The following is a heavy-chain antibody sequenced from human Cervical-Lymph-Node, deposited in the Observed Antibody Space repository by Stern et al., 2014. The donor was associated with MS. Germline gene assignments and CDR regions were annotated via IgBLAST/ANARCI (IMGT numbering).Heavy chain of an antibody. J-gene: IGHJ6*02. Sequence: VQLVESGAEVKKPGASVKVSCKASGHTFTSDDINWVRQATGQGLEWMGWMNPNSGNTGYAQKFQGRVTMTRNTSISTAYMGLSSLRSEDTAVYYCARTDDYYYSMDVGGQGTTVTVAS. V-gene: IGHV1-8*02. CDR2: MNPNSGNT. CDR1: GHTFTSDD. CDR3: ARTDDYYYSMDV.